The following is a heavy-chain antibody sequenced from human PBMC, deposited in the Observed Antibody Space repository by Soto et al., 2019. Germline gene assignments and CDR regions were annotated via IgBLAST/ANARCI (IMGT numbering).Heavy chain of an antibody. Sequence: SETLSLTCTVSGGSISSSSYYWGWIRQPPGKGLEWIGSIYYSGSTYYNTSLKSRVTISVDTSKNQFSLKLSSVTAADTAVYYCARLMSSGWYVGWFDPWGQGTLVTVSS. V-gene: IGHV4-39*01. CDR2: IYYSGST. J-gene: IGHJ5*02. D-gene: IGHD6-19*01. CDR3: ARLMSSGWYVGWFDP. CDR1: GGSISSSSYY.